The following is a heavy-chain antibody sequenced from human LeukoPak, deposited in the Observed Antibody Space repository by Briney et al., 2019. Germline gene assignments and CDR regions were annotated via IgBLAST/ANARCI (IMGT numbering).Heavy chain of an antibody. V-gene: IGHV3-23*01. CDR3: AKSLLTTASGTGRAFDL. D-gene: IGHD1-26*01. Sequence: GGSLRLSCAASGFTFSSYAMSWVRQAPGKGLEWVSGISAGGDLTFHADPVKGRFTISRDNSKNTLYLQMNSLRADDTAEYYCAKSLLTTASGTGRAFDLWGQGTMVTVSS. CDR1: GFTFSSYA. CDR2: ISAGGDLT. J-gene: IGHJ3*01.